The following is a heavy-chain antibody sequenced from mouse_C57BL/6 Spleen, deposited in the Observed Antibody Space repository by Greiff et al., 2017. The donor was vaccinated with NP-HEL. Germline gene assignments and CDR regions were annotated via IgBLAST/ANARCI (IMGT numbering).Heavy chain of an antibody. CDR2: IYPGDGDT. Sequence: QVQLKESGAELVKPGASVKISCKASGYAFSSYWMNWVKQRPGKGLEWIGQIYPGDGDTNYNGKFKGKATLTADKSSSTAYMQLSSLTSEDSAVYFCARGEIFAYWGQGTLVTVSA. V-gene: IGHV1-80*01. CDR1: GYAFSSYW. CDR3: ARGEIFAY. J-gene: IGHJ3*01.